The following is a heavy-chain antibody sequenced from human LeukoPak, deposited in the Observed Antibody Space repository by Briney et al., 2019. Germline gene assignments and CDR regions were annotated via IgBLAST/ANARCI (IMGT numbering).Heavy chain of an antibody. V-gene: IGHV3-20*04. J-gene: IGHJ4*02. CDR2: I. Sequence: GGSLRLSCEDSGFTFYDYGMSWVRQAPGKGLEWVSGIYADCVKGRFTISRDNAKNSLYLQMNSLRAEDTALYYCARDLSDNWYTFGYWGRGTLITVSS. CDR3: ARDLSDNWYTFGY. D-gene: IGHD1-1*01. CDR1: GFTFYDYG.